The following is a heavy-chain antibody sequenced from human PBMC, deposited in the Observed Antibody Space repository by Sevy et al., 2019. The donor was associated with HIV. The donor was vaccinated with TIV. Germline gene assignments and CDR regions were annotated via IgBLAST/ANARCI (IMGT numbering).Heavy chain of an antibody. CDR1: GFTFNNAW. CDR2: IKSKIDGETT. D-gene: IGHD3-22*01. Sequence: GGSLRLSCAVSGFTFNNAWMNWVRQAPGTGLQWVGLIKSKIDGETTDYAAPVKGRFTISSDDSKNTLYLQMNSLKIEDTAVYYCATAPGYYDSAPFDYWVPGTLVTVSS. CDR3: ATAPGYYDSAPFDY. V-gene: IGHV3-15*01. J-gene: IGHJ4*02.